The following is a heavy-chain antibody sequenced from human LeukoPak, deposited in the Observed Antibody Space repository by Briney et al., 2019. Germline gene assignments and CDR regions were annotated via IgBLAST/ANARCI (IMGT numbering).Heavy chain of an antibody. D-gene: IGHD6-19*01. V-gene: IGHV4-61*09. J-gene: IGHJ4*02. CDR3: ARDPRIEVTGTTLDY. CDR2: IYTSGNT. CDR1: GGSISTGSYC. Sequence: SQTLSLTCTVSGGSISTGSYCGWWIRQPAGEGLGWVGHIYTSGNTNYNSSLKSRLIMSVDMYNKQFSLKMTARTADDTGVYYCARDPRIEVTGTTLDYRGQGTLVTVSS.